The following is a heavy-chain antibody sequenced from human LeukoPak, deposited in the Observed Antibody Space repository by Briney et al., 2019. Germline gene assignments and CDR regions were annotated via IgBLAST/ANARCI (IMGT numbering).Heavy chain of an antibody. CDR2: IIPIFGTA. Sequence: SVKVSCKASGGTFSSYAISWVRQAPGQGLEWMGGIIPIFGTANYAQKFQGRVTITTDEPTSTAYMELSSLRSEDTAVYYCARSLRYFDWLLYDYWGQGTLVTVSS. CDR3: ARSLRYFDWLLYDY. J-gene: IGHJ4*02. V-gene: IGHV1-69*05. D-gene: IGHD3-9*01. CDR1: GGTFSSYA.